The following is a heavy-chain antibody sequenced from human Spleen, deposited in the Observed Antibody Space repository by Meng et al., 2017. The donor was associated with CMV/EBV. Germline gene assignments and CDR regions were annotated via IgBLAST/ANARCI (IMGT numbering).Heavy chain of an antibody. Sequence: GGSLRLSCAASGFTFSSYEMNWVRQAPGKGLEWVSYISSSGDIINYADSVKGRFTISRDNAKNSLYLQMNRLRAEDTAVYYCAKDRGRWELLNHYYYGMDVWGQGTTVTVSS. J-gene: IGHJ6*02. V-gene: IGHV3-48*03. D-gene: IGHD1-26*01. CDR1: GFTFSSYE. CDR3: AKDRGRWELLNHYYYGMDV. CDR2: ISSSGDII.